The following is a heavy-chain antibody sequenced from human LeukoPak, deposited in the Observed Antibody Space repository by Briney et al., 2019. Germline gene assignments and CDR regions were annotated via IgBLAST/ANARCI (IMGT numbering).Heavy chain of an antibody. D-gene: IGHD4-11*01. CDR3: ARLYSNYGFGSGYFDL. J-gene: IGHJ2*01. V-gene: IGHV5-51*01. CDR1: GYSFTSYW. Sequence: SLKISCKGSGYSFTSYWIGWVRHMPRKDLEWMGSIYPGDSDTRYSPSLQSQVTISADKSISTAYLQWSSLKASGTAMYYCARLYSNYGFGSGYFDLWGRGTLVTVSS. CDR2: IYPGDSDT.